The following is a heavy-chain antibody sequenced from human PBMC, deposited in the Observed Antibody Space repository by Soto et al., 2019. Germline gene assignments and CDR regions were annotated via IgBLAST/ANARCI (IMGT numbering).Heavy chain of an antibody. Sequence: SETLSLTCTVSGGSVSSGSFYWSWIRRPPGKGLEWLGYFYDSGSTNYNHSLRSRVTMSVDTPKNQFSLKLSSVTAADTAVYYCAASAPPATNYYYAMDVWGQGTTVTVSS. D-gene: IGHD5-12*01. J-gene: IGHJ6*02. CDR3: AASAPPATNYYYAMDV. CDR2: FYDSGST. CDR1: GGSVSSGSFY. V-gene: IGHV4-61*01.